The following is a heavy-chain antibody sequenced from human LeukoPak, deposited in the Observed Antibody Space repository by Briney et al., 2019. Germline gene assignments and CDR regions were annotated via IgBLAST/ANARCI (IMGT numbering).Heavy chain of an antibody. CDR3: VRTRREAAIHNAFDI. D-gene: IGHD6-13*01. Sequence: GGSLRLSCVAYGFTFSTYAVHWVRQAPGKGLEWVAVISYDGRHKYYADSVKGRCTISRDNSKNTVYLQMTSLRAEDTAVYYCVRTRREAAIHNAFDIWGQGTMVTVSS. V-gene: IGHV3-30*04. CDR2: ISYDGRHK. J-gene: IGHJ3*02. CDR1: GFTFSTYA.